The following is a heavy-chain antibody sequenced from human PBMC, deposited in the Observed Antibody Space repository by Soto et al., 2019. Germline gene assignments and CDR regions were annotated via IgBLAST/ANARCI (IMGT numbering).Heavy chain of an antibody. Sequence: SETLSLTCTVSGGSISSNSYYWGWLRQPPGKGLEWIASIYYSGTTYYNPSLKSRVTISVDTSKNQFSLNLTSVTAADTALYYCARDYYASGSYGWFDPWGQGSLVT. V-gene: IGHV4-39*01. CDR2: IYYSGTT. D-gene: IGHD3-10*01. J-gene: IGHJ5*02. CDR3: ARDYYASGSYGWFDP. CDR1: GGSISSNSYY.